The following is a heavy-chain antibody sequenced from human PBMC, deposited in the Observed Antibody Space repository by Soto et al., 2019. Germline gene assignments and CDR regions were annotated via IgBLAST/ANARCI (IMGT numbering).Heavy chain of an antibody. D-gene: IGHD6-13*01. CDR1: GFTFSSYG. J-gene: IGHJ4*02. CDR2: ISYDGSNK. CDR3: AKDPDHSSWYWTFDY. Sequence: GGSLRLSCAASGFTFSSYGMHWVRQAPGKGLEWVAVISYDGSNKYYADSVKGRFTISRDNSKNTLYLQMNSLRAEDTAVYYCAKDPDHSSWYWTFDYWGQGTLVTFSS. V-gene: IGHV3-30*18.